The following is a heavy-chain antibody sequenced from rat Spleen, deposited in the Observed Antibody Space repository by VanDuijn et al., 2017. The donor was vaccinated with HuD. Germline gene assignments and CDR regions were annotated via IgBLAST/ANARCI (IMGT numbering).Heavy chain of an antibody. CDR2: ISYGDTSGHSST. V-gene: IGHV5-29*01. CDR3: ASPAGYFDY. J-gene: IGHJ2*01. D-gene: IGHD1-4*01. CDR1: GFTFSDYY. Sequence: EVQLVESDGGLVQPGRSLKLSCAASGFTFSDYYMAWVRQAPTKGLEWVATISYGDTSGHSSTYYRDSVKGRFTISRDNAKSTLYLQMDSLRSEDTATYYCASPAGYFDYWGQGVMVTVSS.